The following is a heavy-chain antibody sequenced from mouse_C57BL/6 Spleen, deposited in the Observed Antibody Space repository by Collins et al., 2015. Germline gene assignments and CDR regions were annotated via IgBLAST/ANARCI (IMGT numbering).Heavy chain of an antibody. D-gene: IGHD2-4*01. Sequence: EVQLQQSGAEVVRPGASVKLSCTASGFNIKDYYMHWVKQRPEQGLEWIGRIDPEDGDTEYAPKFQGKATMTADTSSNTAYLQVSSLTSEDAAVYYCTRGGLRRGYVMDCWGQRISVTVSS. CDR3: TRGGLRRGYVMDC. CDR1: GFNIKDYY. J-gene: IGHJ4*01. V-gene: IGHV14-1*01. CDR2: IDPEDGDT.